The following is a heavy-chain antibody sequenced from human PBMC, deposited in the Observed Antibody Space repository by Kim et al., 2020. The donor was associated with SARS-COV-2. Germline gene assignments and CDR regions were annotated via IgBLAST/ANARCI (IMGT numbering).Heavy chain of an antibody. V-gene: IGHV1-69*13. J-gene: IGHJ6*02. Sequence: SVKVSCKASGGTFSSYAISWVRQAPGQGLEWMGGIIPIFGTANYAQKFQGRVTITADESTSTAYMELSSLRSEDTAVYYCASDQRYFDWSDPLPYYYGMDVWGQGTTVTVSS. CDR3: ASDQRYFDWSDPLPYYYGMDV. D-gene: IGHD3-9*01. CDR2: IIPIFGTA. CDR1: GGTFSSYA.